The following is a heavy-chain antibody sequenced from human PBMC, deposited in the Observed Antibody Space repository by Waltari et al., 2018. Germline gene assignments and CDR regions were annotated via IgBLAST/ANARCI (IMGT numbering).Heavy chain of an antibody. V-gene: IGHV1-69*13. Sequence: QVQLVQSGAEVKKPGSSVKVSCKASGGTFSSYAISWVRQAPGQGLEWLGGIIPIFGTANYAQKFQGRVTITADESTSTAYMELSSLRSEDTAVYYCARGEGATNPYYYYGMDVWGQGTTVTVSS. J-gene: IGHJ6*02. D-gene: IGHD5-12*01. CDR1: GGTFSSYA. CDR2: IIPIFGTA. CDR3: ARGEGATNPYYYYGMDV.